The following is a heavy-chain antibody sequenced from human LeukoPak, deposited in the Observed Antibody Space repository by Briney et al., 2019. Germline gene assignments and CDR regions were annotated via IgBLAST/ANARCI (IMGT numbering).Heavy chain of an antibody. CDR1: GFTFRSYE. CDR2: INSGGQTI. CDR3: ARLIRGFSSAY. J-gene: IGHJ4*01. V-gene: IGHV3-48*03. D-gene: IGHD5-18*01. Sequence: PGGSLRLSSAASGFTFRSYEMNWVRQAPGKGLEWISHINSGGQTIHYADSVKGRFTISRDNAKNSLYLQMNSLRADDTAVYYCARLIRGFSSAYWGHGTLVTVSS.